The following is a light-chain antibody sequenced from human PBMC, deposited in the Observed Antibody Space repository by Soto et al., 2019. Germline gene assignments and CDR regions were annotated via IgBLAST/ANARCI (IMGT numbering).Light chain of an antibody. CDR1: SSDVGGYNY. CDR3: SSYSSTSTLVI. CDR2: DVS. Sequence: QSALTQPASVSGSPGQSITISCTGTSSDVGGYNYVSWYQQNPDKAPKLMIYDVSNRPSGVSNRFSGSKSGNTASLTISGLQAEDEADYYCSSYSSTSTLVIFGGGTKLTVL. J-gene: IGLJ2*01. V-gene: IGLV2-14*01.